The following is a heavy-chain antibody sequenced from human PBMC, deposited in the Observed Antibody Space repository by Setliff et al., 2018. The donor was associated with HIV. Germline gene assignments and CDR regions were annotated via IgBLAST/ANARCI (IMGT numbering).Heavy chain of an antibody. V-gene: IGHV3-7*01. CDR1: GFTFSSYP. D-gene: IGHD6-19*01. CDR2: INQDGTAT. Sequence: GGSLRLSCAVSGFTFSSYPMTWVRQAPGKGLEWVANINQDGTATFYVDSVQGRFTISRDNAQNSLYLQLNSLRAEDTGVYHCARDHADSSGWYGWHYYYYGMDVWGQGTTVTVSS. J-gene: IGHJ6*02. CDR3: ARDHADSSGWYGWHYYYYGMDV.